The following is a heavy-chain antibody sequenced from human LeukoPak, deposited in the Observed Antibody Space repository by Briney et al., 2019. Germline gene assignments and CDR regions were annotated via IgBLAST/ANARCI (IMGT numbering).Heavy chain of an antibody. V-gene: IGHV4-59*01. CDR3: ARDAGYGVDY. J-gene: IGHJ4*02. Sequence: SETLSLTCTVSGGSISRYYWNWIRQPPGKGLEWIGYIYNSGSINYNPSLKSRVTISVDTSKNQVSLKLSSVTAADTAMYYCARDAGYGVDYWGQGTLVTVSS. D-gene: IGHD5-12*01. CDR1: GGSISRYY. CDR2: IYNSGSI.